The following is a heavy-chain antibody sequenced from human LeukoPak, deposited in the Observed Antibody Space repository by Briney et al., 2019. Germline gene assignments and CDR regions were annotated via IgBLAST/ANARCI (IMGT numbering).Heavy chain of an antibody. J-gene: IGHJ5*02. CDR2: ICTDGRT. CDR3: ATEENNWGWFDP. CDR1: RFTVSGNC. Sequence: GESLRLSCAVSRFTVSGNCMSWVRQAPGKGLEWVSLICTDGRTFYADSVKGRFTISRDSSKSTVYLQMNSLSVDDTAVYYCATEENNWGWFDPWGQGTLVTVSS. V-gene: IGHV3-66*01. D-gene: IGHD3-16*01.